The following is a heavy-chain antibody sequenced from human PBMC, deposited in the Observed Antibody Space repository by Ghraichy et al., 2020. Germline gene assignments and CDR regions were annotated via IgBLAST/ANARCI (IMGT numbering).Heavy chain of an antibody. D-gene: IGHD4-17*01. CDR1: GGSISSYY. V-gene: IGHV4-59*01. Sequence: SETLSLTCTVSGGSISSYYWSWIRQPPGKGLEWIGYIYYSGSTNYNPSLKSRVTISVDTSKNQFSLKLSSVTAADTAVYYCARVDIPHDYGDYVGWFDPWGQGTLVTVSS. J-gene: IGHJ5*02. CDR3: ARVDIPHDYGDYVGWFDP. CDR2: IYYSGST.